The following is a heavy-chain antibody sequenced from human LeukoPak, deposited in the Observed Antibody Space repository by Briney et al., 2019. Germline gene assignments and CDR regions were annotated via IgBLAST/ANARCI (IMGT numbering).Heavy chain of an antibody. D-gene: IGHD5-12*01. CDR2: ISAYNGNT. V-gene: IGHV1-18*01. CDR3: ASSISVATIYFDY. Sequence: GASVKVSCKASGYIFTSYGISWVRQAPGQGLEWMGWISAYNGNTKYVQKLQGRVTMTTDTSTSTAYMELRSLRSDDTAVYYCASSISVATIYFDYWGQGTLVTVSS. CDR1: GYIFTSYG. J-gene: IGHJ4*02.